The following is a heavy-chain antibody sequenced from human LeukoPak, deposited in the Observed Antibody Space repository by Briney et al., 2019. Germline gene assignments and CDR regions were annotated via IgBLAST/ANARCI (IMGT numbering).Heavy chain of an antibody. CDR2: INAGNGNT. V-gene: IGHV1-3*01. D-gene: IGHD1-26*01. CDR1: GFTFTSYA. Sequence: GGSLRLSCAASGFTFTSYAMHWVRQAPGQRLEWMGWINAGNGNTKYSQKFQGRVTITRDTSASTAYMELSSLRSEDTAVYYCARESITPNSGELDYWGQGTLVTVSS. CDR3: ARESITPNSGELDY. J-gene: IGHJ4*02.